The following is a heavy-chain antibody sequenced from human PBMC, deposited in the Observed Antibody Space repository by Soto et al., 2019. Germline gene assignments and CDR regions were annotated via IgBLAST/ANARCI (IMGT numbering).Heavy chain of an antibody. CDR2: IYYSGNT. V-gene: IGHV4-31*03. J-gene: IGHJ5*02. Sequence: SETLSLTCTVSGASISSGGYYWSWIRQHPGKGLEWIGYIYYSGNTYYNPSLKGRVTISVDTSKNQFSLRLNSVTAADTAVYYCARDRKDSSSLWDSNWFDPWGQGTLVTVSS. CDR1: GASISSGGYY. D-gene: IGHD6-13*01. CDR3: ARDRKDSSSLWDSNWFDP.